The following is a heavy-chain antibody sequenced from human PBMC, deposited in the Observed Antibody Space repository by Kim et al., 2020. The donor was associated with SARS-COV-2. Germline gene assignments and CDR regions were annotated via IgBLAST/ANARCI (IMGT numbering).Heavy chain of an antibody. CDR1: GFSVSGNY. D-gene: IGHD3-10*01. CDR2: IYIGGNT. Sequence: GGSLRLSCAASGFSVSGNYMSWVRQSARKGLEWVAVIYIGGNTFYADSVKGRFTISRDNSKNTLYLQMSSLRAEDTAVYYCARTGTLGVGAGTYSPPNSWGQGTLVTVSS. V-gene: IGHV3-66*01. J-gene: IGHJ4*02. CDR3: ARTGTLGVGAGTYSPPNS.